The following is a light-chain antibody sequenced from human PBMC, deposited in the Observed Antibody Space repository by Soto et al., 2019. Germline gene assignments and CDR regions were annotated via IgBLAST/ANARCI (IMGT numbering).Light chain of an antibody. Sequence: EIVLTQSPGTLSLSPGERATLSCRASQSVSSSYLAWYQRKPGQAPRLLIYGASSRATGIPDRFSGSGSGTDFTLTISRLEPEDFAVYYCQQYSSSPWTFGQGTKVDIK. J-gene: IGKJ1*01. V-gene: IGKV3-20*01. CDR3: QQYSSSPWT. CDR1: QSVSSSY. CDR2: GAS.